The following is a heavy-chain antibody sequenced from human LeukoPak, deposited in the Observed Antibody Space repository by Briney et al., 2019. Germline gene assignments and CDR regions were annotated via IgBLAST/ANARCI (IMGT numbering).Heavy chain of an antibody. V-gene: IGHV3-30-3*01. Sequence: GTSLRLSCVASGFTFDNYAMHWVRQAPGKGLEWVALVSHDGSNKYYADSVKGRFTISRDNSKNTLYLQMNSLRAEDTTVFYCARGGGYCTGPSCYTFDYWGQGTLVTVSS. CDR2: VSHDGSNK. J-gene: IGHJ4*02. CDR3: ARGGGYCTGPSCYTFDY. CDR1: GFTFDNYA. D-gene: IGHD2-2*02.